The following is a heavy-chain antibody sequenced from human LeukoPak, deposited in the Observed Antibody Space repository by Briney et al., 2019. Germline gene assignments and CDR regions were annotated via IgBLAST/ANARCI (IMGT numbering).Heavy chain of an antibody. CDR2: IYDSGST. D-gene: IGHD6-19*01. CDR1: GGSISSYY. CDR3: ARRLVAGAYNWFDP. Sequence: PSETLSLTCTVTGGSISSYYWSWIRQPPGKGLAWIGCIYDSGSTNYNPSLRSRVTISADTSKNQFSLKLSSVTAADTAVYYCARRLVAGAYNWFDPWGQGTLVTVSS. J-gene: IGHJ5*02. V-gene: IGHV4-59*08.